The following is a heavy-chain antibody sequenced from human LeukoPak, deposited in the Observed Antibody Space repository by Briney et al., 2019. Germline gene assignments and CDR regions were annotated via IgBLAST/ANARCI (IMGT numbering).Heavy chain of an antibody. CDR3: ARDHRYAFDN. V-gene: IGHV3-48*01. CDR1: AFTFIVYS. D-gene: IGHD5-12*01. CDR2: IGISSGNT. J-gene: IGHJ4*01. Sequence: GGSLRLSCAASAFTFIVYSINGVRQAPGRGLEWISYIGISSGNTKYADSVKGRFTISRDKARNSLYLQMNSLRVEDTAVYYCARDHRYAFDNWGHGTLITVSS.